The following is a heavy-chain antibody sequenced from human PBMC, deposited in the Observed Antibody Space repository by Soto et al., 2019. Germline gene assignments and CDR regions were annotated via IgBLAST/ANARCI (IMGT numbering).Heavy chain of an antibody. CDR3: ARMGPRAARPSY. D-gene: IGHD6-6*01. V-gene: IGHV3-11*01. J-gene: IGHJ4*02. CDR2: VSSSGTTM. Sequence: QVQLAESGGGLVEPGGYLRISCAASGFTFSDYDMSWIRQSPGKGLEWVSFVSSSGTTMYFAYSVKGRFTISRENAKNSLYLQMNSLRAENTAVYYCARMGPRAARPSYWGQGTLVTVSS. CDR1: GFTFSDYD.